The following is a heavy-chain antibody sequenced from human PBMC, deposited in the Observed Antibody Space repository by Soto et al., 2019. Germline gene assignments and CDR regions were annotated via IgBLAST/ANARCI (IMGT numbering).Heavy chain of an antibody. CDR3: ARDLATFEDY. CDR2: ISYDEVNK. D-gene: IGHD3-16*01. J-gene: IGHJ4*02. CDR1: GFTLSSNA. Sequence: QVQLVESGGGVAQPGRSLRLSCAASGFTLSSNAMHWVRQAPGKGLEWVAVISYDEVNKYYADSVKGRFTVSRDISKNTMFLQMNSLRPEDTAVYYCARDLATFEDYWGQGTLVTVSS. V-gene: IGHV3-30-3*01.